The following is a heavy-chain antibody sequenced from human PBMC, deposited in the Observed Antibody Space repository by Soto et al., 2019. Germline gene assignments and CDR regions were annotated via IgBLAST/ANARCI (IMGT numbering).Heavy chain of an antibody. CDR3: ARDNELFDY. J-gene: IGHJ4*02. Sequence: QVQLVQSGAEVKRPGASVKVSFKASGYTFSSYGISWVRQAPGQGLEWMGWISTYNDNTNYARKLQGRVTMTRDTSTSTAYMEVRSLRSDDTAVYYCARDNELFDYWGQGTLVTVSS. D-gene: IGHD1-1*01. CDR1: GYTFSSYG. V-gene: IGHV1-18*01. CDR2: ISTYNDNT.